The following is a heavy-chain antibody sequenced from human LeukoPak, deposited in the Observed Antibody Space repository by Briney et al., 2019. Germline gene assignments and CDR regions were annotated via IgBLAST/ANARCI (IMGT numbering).Heavy chain of an antibody. Sequence: PSVKVSCKASGYTFTGYYMHWVRQAPGQGLEWMGWINPNSGGTNYAQKFQGRVTMTRDTSISTAYMELSRLRSDDTAVYYCARAGTTAAGTRWFDPWGQGTLVSVSS. V-gene: IGHV1-2*02. CDR1: GYTFTGYY. J-gene: IGHJ5*02. D-gene: IGHD6-13*01. CDR2: INPNSGGT. CDR3: ARAGTTAAGTRWFDP.